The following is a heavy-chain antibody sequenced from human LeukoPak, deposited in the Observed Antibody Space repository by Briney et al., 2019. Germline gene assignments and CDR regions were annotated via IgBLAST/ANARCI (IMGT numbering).Heavy chain of an antibody. V-gene: IGHV3-23*01. D-gene: IGHD2-15*01. CDR3: ARRIRIPPESPFDY. CDR1: GFTFSSYA. Sequence: PGGSLRLSCAASGFTFSSYAMSWVRQAPGKGLEWVSAISGSGGSTYYADSVKGRFTISRDNSKNALYLQMNSLRVEDTALYYCARRIRIPPESPFDYWGQGTLVTVSS. J-gene: IGHJ4*02. CDR2: ISGSGGST.